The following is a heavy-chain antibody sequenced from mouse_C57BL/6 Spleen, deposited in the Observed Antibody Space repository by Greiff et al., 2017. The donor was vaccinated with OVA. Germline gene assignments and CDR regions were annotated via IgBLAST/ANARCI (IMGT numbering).Heavy chain of an antibody. D-gene: IGHD4-1*01. CDR1: GYTFTSYW. CDR2: INPSNGGT. CDR3: ARPPLGRGGWFAY. J-gene: IGHJ3*01. Sequence: QVQLQQPGTELVKPGASVKLSCKASGYTFTSYWMHWVKQRPGQGLEWIGNINPSNGGTYYNEKFKSKATLTVDKSSSTAYMQLSSLTSEDSAVYYCARPPLGRGGWFAYWGQGTLVTVSA. V-gene: IGHV1-53*01.